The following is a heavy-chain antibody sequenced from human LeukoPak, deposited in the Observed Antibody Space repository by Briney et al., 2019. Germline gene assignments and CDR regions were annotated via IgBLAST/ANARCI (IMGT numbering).Heavy chain of an antibody. CDR3: ARVLSVSYCDS. D-gene: IGHD2/OR15-2a*01. CDR1: GLTFSNYW. V-gene: IGHV3-74*01. CDR2: ISNDGTST. Sequence: GGSLRLSCAVSGLTFSNYWMHWVRQAPGKGLVWVSRISNDGTSTSYADSVKGRFTISRDNSKNTLYLQMDSLRGEDTAVYYCARVLSVSYCDSWGQGTLVTVSS. J-gene: IGHJ4*02.